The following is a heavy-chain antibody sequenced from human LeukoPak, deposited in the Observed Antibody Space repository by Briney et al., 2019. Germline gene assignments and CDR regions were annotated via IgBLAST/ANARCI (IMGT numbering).Heavy chain of an antibody. CDR3: ASARELPSLDPPGDY. J-gene: IGHJ4*02. Sequence: SETLSLTCAVYGGSFSGYYWSWIRQPPGKGLDWIGEINHSGSTNYNPSLKSRVTISVDTSKNQFSLKLTSVTVADTAVYYCASARELPSLDPPGDYWGQGNLVTVSS. CDR1: GGSFSGYY. CDR2: INHSGST. D-gene: IGHD1-26*01. V-gene: IGHV4-34*01.